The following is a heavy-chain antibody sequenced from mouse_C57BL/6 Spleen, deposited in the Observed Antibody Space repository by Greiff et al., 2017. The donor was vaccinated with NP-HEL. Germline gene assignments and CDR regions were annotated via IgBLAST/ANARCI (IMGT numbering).Heavy chain of an antibody. CDR3: ARGGQAYWYFDV. D-gene: IGHD3-2*02. Sequence: EVKLVESEGGLVQPGSSMKLSCTASGFPFSDYYMAWVRPVSEKGLEWVANIKYDGSSTYYLDSLKSRFIISRDNAKNILYLQMSSLKSEDTATYYCARGGQAYWYFDVWGTGTTVTVSS. J-gene: IGHJ1*03. V-gene: IGHV5-16*01. CDR1: GFPFSDYY. CDR2: IKYDGSST.